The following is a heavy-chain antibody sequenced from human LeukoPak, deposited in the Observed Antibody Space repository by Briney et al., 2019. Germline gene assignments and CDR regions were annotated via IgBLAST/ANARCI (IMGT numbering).Heavy chain of an antibody. Sequence: PSLKVSCKASGYTFTSYDINWVRQATGQGLECMGWMNPNSGNTGYAQKFQGRVTMTTDTSTSTAYMELRSLRSDDTAVYYCARDERYTSGWYDEGGYYFDYWGQGTPVTVSS. J-gene: IGHJ4*02. D-gene: IGHD6-19*01. CDR2: MNPNSGNT. V-gene: IGHV1-8*01. CDR3: ARDERYTSGWYDEGGYYFDY. CDR1: GYTFTSYD.